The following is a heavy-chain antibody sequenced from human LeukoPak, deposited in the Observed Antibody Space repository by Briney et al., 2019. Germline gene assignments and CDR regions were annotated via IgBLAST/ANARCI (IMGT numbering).Heavy chain of an antibody. J-gene: IGHJ4*02. CDR2: MWYDGSNK. CDR3: AKDRYGDLDY. Sequence: RTGGSLRLSCAASGFTFSSYGMHWVRQAPGKGLEWVAVMWYDGSNKYYADSVKGRFTISRDNSKNTLYLQMNSLRAEDTAVYYCAKDRYGDLDYWGQGTLVTVSS. D-gene: IGHD3-10*01. CDR1: GFTFSSYG. V-gene: IGHV3-33*06.